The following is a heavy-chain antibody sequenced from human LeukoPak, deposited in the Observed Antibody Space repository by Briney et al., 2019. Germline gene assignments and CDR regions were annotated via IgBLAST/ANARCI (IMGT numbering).Heavy chain of an antibody. CDR3: ARVSWVTMIVVVIDD. CDR1: GFTFSSYG. V-gene: IGHV3-30*03. Sequence: GGSLRLSCAASGFTFSSYGMHWVRQAPGKGLEWVAVISYDGSNKYYADSVKGRFTISRDNAKNSLYLQMNSLRAEDTAVYYCARVSWVTMIVVVIDDWGQGALVTVSS. D-gene: IGHD3-22*01. J-gene: IGHJ4*02. CDR2: ISYDGSNK.